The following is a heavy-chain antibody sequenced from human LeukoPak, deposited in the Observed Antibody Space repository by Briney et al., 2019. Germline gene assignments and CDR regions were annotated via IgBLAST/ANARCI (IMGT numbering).Heavy chain of an antibody. CDR3: ASASVLINYYDGSGYIPNWFDP. D-gene: IGHD3-22*01. Sequence: KPSETLSLTCTVSGGSISSGSYYWSWIRQPAGKGLEWIGRIYTSGSTNYNPSLKSRVTISVDTSKNQFSLKLSSVTAADTAVYYCASASVLINYYDGSGYIPNWFDPWGQGTLVTVSS. CDR2: IYTSGST. V-gene: IGHV4-61*02. CDR1: GGSISSGSYY. J-gene: IGHJ5*02.